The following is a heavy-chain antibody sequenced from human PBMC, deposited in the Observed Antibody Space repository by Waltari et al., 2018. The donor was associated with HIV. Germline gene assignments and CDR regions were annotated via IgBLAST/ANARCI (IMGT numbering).Heavy chain of an antibody. J-gene: IGHJ5*02. Sequence: QLQLQESGPGLVKPSETLSLTCTVSGDPISRSSYYWGWIRQPPGKGLEWIGSISYSGSTYYNPSLKSRVTISVDTSKNQFSLKLSSVTAADTAVYYCARRAVVVTAKGPFDPWGQGTLVTVSS. CDR1: GDPISRSSYY. D-gene: IGHD2-21*02. CDR3: ARRAVVVTAKGPFDP. V-gene: IGHV4-39*01. CDR2: ISYSGST.